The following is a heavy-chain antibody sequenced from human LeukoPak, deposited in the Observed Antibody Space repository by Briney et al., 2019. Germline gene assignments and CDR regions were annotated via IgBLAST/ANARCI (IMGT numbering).Heavy chain of an antibody. CDR2: ISYSGSTR. CDR3: ARAGLPAFDP. CDR1: GFTFHNFE. J-gene: IGHJ5*02. V-gene: IGHV3-48*03. Sequence: GGSLRLSCAASGFTFHNFEMNWVRQAPGKGLEWVSYISYSGSTRSYPDSVKGRFTISRDNTKNSLYLQTNSLRAEDTAVYYCARAGLPAFDPWGQGTLVSVSS.